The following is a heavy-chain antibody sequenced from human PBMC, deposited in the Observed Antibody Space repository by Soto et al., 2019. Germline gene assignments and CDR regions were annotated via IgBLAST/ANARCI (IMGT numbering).Heavy chain of an antibody. D-gene: IGHD1-26*01. V-gene: IGHV4-34*01. Sequence: SENLSLTCAFHGGSFSGYYWSWMSRPPGKGLEWIGEINHSGSTNYNPSLKSRVTISVDTSKNQFSLKLSSVTAADTAVYYCARDAGRIVGATTYDYWGQGTLVTVS. CDR1: GGSFSGYY. CDR2: INHSGST. J-gene: IGHJ4*02. CDR3: ARDAGRIVGATTYDY.